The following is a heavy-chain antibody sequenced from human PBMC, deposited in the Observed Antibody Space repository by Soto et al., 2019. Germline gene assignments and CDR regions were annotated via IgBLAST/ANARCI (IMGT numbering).Heavy chain of an antibody. CDR3: ARDGVLLPEANGMDV. J-gene: IGHJ6*02. CDR1: GFTFSSYG. CDR2: IWYDGSNK. Sequence: GGSLRLSCAASGFTFSSYGMHWVRQAPGKGLEWVAVIWYDGSNKYYADSVKGRFTISRDNSKNTLYLQMNSLRAEDTAVYYCARDGVLLPEANGMDVWGQGTTVTVSS. V-gene: IGHV3-33*01. D-gene: IGHD2-15*01.